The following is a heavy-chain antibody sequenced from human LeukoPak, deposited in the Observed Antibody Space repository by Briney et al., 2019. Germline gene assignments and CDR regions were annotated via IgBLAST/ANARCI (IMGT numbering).Heavy chain of an antibody. V-gene: IGHV3-30*19. CDR3: ARAVTWIDP. Sequence: PGGSLRLSCAASGFTFSSYGMHWVRQAPGKGLEWVAFIQNDGNDKYYADSVKGRFTVSRDNSKNTLDLQMNGLSAEDTAVYYCARAVTWIDPWGQGTLVTVSS. J-gene: IGHJ5*02. CDR2: IQNDGNDK. CDR1: GFTFSSYG.